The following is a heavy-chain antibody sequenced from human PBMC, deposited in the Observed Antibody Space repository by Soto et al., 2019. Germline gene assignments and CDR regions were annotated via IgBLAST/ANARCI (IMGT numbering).Heavy chain of an antibody. CDR2: INAGNGNT. CDR1: GSTFTSYA. V-gene: IGHV1-3*01. CDR3: ARDTERYSYGYNY. Sequence: ASVKVSCKASGSTFTSYAMHWVRQAPGQRLEWMGWINAGNGNTKYSQKFQGRVTMTTDTSTSTAYMELRSLRSDDTAVYYCARDTERYSYGYNYWGQGTLVTLSS. D-gene: IGHD5-18*01. J-gene: IGHJ4*02.